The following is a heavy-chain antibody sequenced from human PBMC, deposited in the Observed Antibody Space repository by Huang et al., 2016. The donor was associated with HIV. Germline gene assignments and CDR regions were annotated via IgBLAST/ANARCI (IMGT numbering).Heavy chain of an antibody. CDR3: AKDMLTGSPTHLFDY. CDR1: GFTFNSYG. J-gene: IGHJ4*02. Sequence: QVQLVESGGGVVQPGRSLRLSCAASGFTFNSYGMHWVRQAPGKGLEWVAVRLYDGSNKYYADSVNGLFTISRDNSKNTLYLQMNSLRAEDTAVYYCAKDMLTGSPTHLFDYWGQGTLVTVSS. V-gene: IGHV3-30*18. D-gene: IGHD3-9*01. CDR2: RLYDGSNK.